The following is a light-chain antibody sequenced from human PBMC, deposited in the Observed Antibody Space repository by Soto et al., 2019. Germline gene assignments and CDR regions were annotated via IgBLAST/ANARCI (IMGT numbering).Light chain of an antibody. J-gene: IGLJ3*02. V-gene: IGLV2-23*02. Sequence: QSALTQPASVSGSPVQSIAISCTGTSSDVGSYDRVSWSQHHPGKAPTRMIHEVNKRPSGVSDRFSGSKSGNTASRTISGLQAEDEADYYCCSSVGGPTWVFGGGTKLTVL. CDR2: EVN. CDR3: CSSVGGPTWV. CDR1: SSDVGSYDR.